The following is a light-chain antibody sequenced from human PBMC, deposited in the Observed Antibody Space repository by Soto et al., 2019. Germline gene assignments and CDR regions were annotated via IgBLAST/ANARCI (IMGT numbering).Light chain of an antibody. V-gene: IGLV2-14*01. CDR2: GVS. J-gene: IGLJ3*02. CDR1: KNDIGSSDY. Sequence: QSALTQPASVSASPGQSITISCTGGKNDIGSSDYVSWYQQHPGKAPKLIIYGVSNRPSGTSDRFSGSKSGNTASLNISGLQADDEADYYCSSSTSSNTLVFGGGTKVTVL. CDR3: SSSTSSNTLV.